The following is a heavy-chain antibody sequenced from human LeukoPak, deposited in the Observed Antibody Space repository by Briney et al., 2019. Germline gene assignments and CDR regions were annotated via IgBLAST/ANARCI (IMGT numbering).Heavy chain of an antibody. CDR2: IIPILGIA. CDR1: GGTFSSYA. Sequence: GASVKVSCKASGGTFSSYAISWVRPAPGQGLEWMGRIIPILGIANYAQKFQGRVTITADKSTSTAYMELSSLRSEDTAVYYCARDIRGYSYGYSRGFDYWGQGTLVTVSS. CDR3: ARDIRGYSYGYSRGFDY. J-gene: IGHJ4*02. D-gene: IGHD5-18*01. V-gene: IGHV1-69*04.